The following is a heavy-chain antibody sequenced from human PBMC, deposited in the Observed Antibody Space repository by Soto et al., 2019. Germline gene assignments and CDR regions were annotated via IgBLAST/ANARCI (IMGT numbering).Heavy chain of an antibody. J-gene: IGHJ5*02. CDR2: MNPNSANT. CDR1: GYTFTNYD. Sequence: QAQLVQSGAEVKEPGASVKVSCKASGYTFTNYDISWVRQATGQGLEWMGWMNPNSANTGYAQKFQGRVTMTRDTSINTAYMELSSLRSEDTAIYYWARMETSGTLNWFDPWGQGPLVTVSS. CDR3: ARMETSGTLNWFDP. V-gene: IGHV1-8*01. D-gene: IGHD1-1*01.